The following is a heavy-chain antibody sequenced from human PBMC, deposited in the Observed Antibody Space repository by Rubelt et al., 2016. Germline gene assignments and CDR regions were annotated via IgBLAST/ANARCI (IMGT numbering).Heavy chain of an antibody. J-gene: IGHJ4*02. Sequence: GGGVVQPGRSLRLSCAASGFTFSSYGMHWVRQAPGKGLEWVAVIWYDGSNKYYADSVKGRFTISRDNSKNTLYLQMNSLRAEDTAVYYCARAARPWIQLWAYVDYWGQGTLVTVSS. V-gene: IGHV3-33*01. CDR2: IWYDGSNK. CDR3: ARAARPWIQLWAYVDY. D-gene: IGHD5-18*01. CDR1: GFTFSSYG.